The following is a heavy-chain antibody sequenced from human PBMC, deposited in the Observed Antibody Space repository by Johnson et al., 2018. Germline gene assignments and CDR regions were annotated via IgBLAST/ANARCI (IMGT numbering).Heavy chain of an antibody. CDR2: ISYDGSNK. CDR3: ASDGHSRDYLYLAEADYFDY. J-gene: IGHJ4*02. D-gene: IGHD3-16*01. Sequence: QVQLVESGGGVVQPGRSXRLSCAASGFTFSSYGMHWVRQAPGKGLEWVAVISYDGSNKYYADSVKGRFIIYRDKSKNTLYLQLDGLGAEDTAMYYCASDGHSRDYLYLAEADYFDYGGQGTLVTVSS. CDR1: GFTFSSYG. V-gene: IGHV3-30*03.